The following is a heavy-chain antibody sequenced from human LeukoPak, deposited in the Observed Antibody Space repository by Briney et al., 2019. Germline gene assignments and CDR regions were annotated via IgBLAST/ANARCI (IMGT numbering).Heavy chain of an antibody. CDR1: GGSISSYV. V-gene: IGHV4-59*01. D-gene: IGHD3-22*01. CDR2: IYYSGRT. J-gene: IGHJ3*02. Sequence: SETLSLTCTVSGGSISSYVWSWIRQPPGKGLEYIGYIYYSGRTNYNPPLMRRVTMSVDTSKNQFSRKLSSVTAADTAVYYCARFDSSGYRAFDMWGQGTMVTVSS. CDR3: ARFDSSGYRAFDM.